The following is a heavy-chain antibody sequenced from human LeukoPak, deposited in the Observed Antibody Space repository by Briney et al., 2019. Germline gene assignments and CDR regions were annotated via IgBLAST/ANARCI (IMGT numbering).Heavy chain of an antibody. CDR3: ARDPTNTSGYYAYFDY. V-gene: IGHV1-18*01. Sequence: GASVKVSCKASGYSFRNYRITWVRQAPGQGLEWMGWISTYNGDTHFAQNLQGRVTLTTDTSTSTAYMELRSLRSDDTAVYYCARDPTNTSGYYAYFDYWGQGTLVTVSS. J-gene: IGHJ4*02. CDR2: ISTYNGDT. CDR1: GYSFRNYR. D-gene: IGHD5-12*01.